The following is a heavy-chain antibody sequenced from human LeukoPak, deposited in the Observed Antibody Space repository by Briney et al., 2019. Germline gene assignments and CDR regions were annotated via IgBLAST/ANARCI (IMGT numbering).Heavy chain of an antibody. J-gene: IGHJ4*02. CDR3: ARGKTNSGCRFDY. CDR1: GGSISSYY. V-gene: IGHV4-34*01. Sequence: TSETLSLTCTVSGGSISSYYWSWIRQPPGKGLEWIGEINHSGSTNYNPSLKSRVTISVDTSKNQFSLKLSSVTAADTAVYYCARGKTNSGCRFDYWGQGTLVTVSS. CDR2: INHSGST. D-gene: IGHD6-19*01.